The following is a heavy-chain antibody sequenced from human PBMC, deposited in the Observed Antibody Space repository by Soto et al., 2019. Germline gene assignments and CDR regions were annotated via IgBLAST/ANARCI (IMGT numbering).Heavy chain of an antibody. Sequence: QVQLVQSGAEVKKPGSSVKVSCKASGGTFSSYTISWLRQAPGQGLEWMGRIIPILGIANYAQKFQGSVTITADKSTSTAYMELSSLSSEDTAVYYCARVGKEYSSQMWGQGTLVTVSS. D-gene: IGHD6-6*01. CDR3: ARVGKEYSSQM. CDR1: GGTFSSYT. J-gene: IGHJ4*02. V-gene: IGHV1-69*02. CDR2: IIPILGIA.